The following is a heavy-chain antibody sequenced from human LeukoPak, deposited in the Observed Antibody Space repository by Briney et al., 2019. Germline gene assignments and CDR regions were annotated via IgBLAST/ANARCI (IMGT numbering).Heavy chain of an antibody. CDR2: ISRDSNYI. CDR3: ARALSDI. Sequence: GGSLKLSCAASGFTFSTYSMNWVRQAPGKGLEWVSSISRDSNYIYQADSVKGRFTISRDNSKNTLYLQMNSLRAEDTAVYYCARALSDIWGQGTMVTVSS. CDR1: GFTFSTYS. V-gene: IGHV3-21*01. J-gene: IGHJ3*02.